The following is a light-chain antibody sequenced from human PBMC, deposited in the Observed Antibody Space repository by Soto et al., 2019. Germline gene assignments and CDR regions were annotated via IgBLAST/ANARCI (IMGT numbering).Light chain of an antibody. V-gene: IGLV7-46*01. CDR3: LLSFSGAWV. CDR1: TGPVTPGHY. CDR2: DAY. J-gene: IGLJ3*02. Sequence: QAVVPQEPSLTVSPGGTVTLTCASSTGPVTPGHYPYWFQQIPGQAPKTVIYDAYNKHYWTPGRFSGSLLGGKAALTLSGAQPDDEAYYYCLLSFSGAWVVGGGTQLTVL.